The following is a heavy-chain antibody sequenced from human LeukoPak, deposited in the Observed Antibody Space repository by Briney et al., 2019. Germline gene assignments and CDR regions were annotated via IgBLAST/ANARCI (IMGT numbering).Heavy chain of an antibody. CDR3: ASSIDSSGGYDAFDI. Sequence: SVKVSCKASGGTFSSYAISWVRQAPGQGLEWMGGIIPIFGTANYAQKFQGRVTITADESTSTAYMELGSLRSEDTAVYYCASSIDSSGGYDAFDIWGQGTMVTVSS. CDR2: IIPIFGTA. D-gene: IGHD3-22*01. J-gene: IGHJ3*02. V-gene: IGHV1-69*13. CDR1: GGTFSSYA.